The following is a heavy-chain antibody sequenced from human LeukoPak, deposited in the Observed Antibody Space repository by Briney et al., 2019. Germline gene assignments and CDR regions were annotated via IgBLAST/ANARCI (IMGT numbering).Heavy chain of an antibody. Sequence: SETLSLTCAVSGGSISSYYWSWIRQPPGKGLEWIGYIYYSGSTNYNPSLKGRVTISVDTSRNQFSLKLSSVTAADTAVYYCARGHYSSGWYFDYWGQGTLVTVSS. J-gene: IGHJ4*02. V-gene: IGHV4-59*01. D-gene: IGHD6-19*01. CDR3: ARGHYSSGWYFDY. CDR1: GGSISSYY. CDR2: IYYSGST.